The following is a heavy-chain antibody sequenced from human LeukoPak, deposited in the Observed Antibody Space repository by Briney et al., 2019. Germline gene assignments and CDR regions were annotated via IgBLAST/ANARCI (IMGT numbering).Heavy chain of an antibody. Sequence: SETLSLTCTVSGGSISSGGYYWRWLRQHPGKGLEWIGYIYYSGSNYYNPSLKSRVTISVDTSKNQFSLKLSSVTVADTAVYYCARDYYDSSGRRAFDIWGQGTMVTVSS. CDR1: GGSISSGGYY. CDR2: IYYSGSN. D-gene: IGHD3-22*01. V-gene: IGHV4-31*03. J-gene: IGHJ3*02. CDR3: ARDYYDSSGRRAFDI.